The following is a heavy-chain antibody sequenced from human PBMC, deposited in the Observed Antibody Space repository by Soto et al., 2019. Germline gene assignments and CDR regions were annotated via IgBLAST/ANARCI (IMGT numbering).Heavy chain of an antibody. CDR3: ARILPHYVLGCERGHWFDP. V-gene: IGHV2-5*02. Sequence: QITLKESGPPLVRPTQTLTLTCTFSGFSLSTTGVGVGWIRQPPGKALEWLALIYWDDDKRYSPSLKSRLTITEDPSKNEVLLTIPNMDPVDTARYSCARILPHYVLGCERGHWFDPWGQGTLVTVSS. D-gene: IGHD3-3*01. CDR1: GFSLSTTGVG. CDR2: IYWDDDK. J-gene: IGHJ5*02.